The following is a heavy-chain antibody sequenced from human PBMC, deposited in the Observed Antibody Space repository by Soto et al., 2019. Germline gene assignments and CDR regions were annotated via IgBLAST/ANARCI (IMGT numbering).Heavy chain of an antibody. D-gene: IGHD6-25*01. CDR2: IYYSGST. CDR1: RGSISRGTNY. V-gene: IGHV4-39*01. CDR3: ARHEAGWYFDS. J-gene: IGHJ4*02. Sequence: SETLSLTCTVSRGSISRGTNYWAWIRQPPGKGLEWIANIYYSGSTFYNPSLKSRVTISLDTSKNQFSLKLRSVTAADTAVYYCARHEAGWYFDSWGQGTLVTVSS.